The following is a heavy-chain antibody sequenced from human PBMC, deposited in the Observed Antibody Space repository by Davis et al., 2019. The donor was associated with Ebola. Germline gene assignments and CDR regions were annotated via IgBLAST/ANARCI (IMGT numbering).Heavy chain of an antibody. CDR2: FYYSGTT. CDR1: GGSVSSGSYY. V-gene: IGHV4-61*01. Sequence: SETLSLTCTVSGGSVSSGSYYWSWIRQAPGRGLEWIGYFYYSGTTNYNPSLKSRVTLSVDTSKDQFSLRLSSVTAADTAFYYCARMTTLGAFDIWGHGTRVTVSS. D-gene: IGHD1-1*01. J-gene: IGHJ3*02. CDR3: ARMTTLGAFDI.